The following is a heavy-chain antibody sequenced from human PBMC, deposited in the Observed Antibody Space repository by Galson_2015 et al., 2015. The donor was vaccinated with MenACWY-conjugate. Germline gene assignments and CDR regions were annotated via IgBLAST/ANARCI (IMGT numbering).Heavy chain of an antibody. CDR1: GFTFSSYW. V-gene: IGHV3-7*03. J-gene: IGHJ4*02. CDR2: IKQDGSEK. Sequence: SLRLSCAASGFTFSSYWMSWVRQAPGKGLEWVANIKQDGSEKYYVDSVKGRFTISRDNAKNSLYLQMNSLRAEDTAVYYCAREAFEQDIVVVPAAIPDYWGQGTLVTVSS. CDR3: AREAFEQDIVVVPAAIPDY. D-gene: IGHD2-2*01.